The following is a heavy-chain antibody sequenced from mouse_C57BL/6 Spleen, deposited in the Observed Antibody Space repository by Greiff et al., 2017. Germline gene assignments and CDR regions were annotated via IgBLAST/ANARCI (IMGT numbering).Heavy chain of an antibody. J-gene: IGHJ3*01. D-gene: IGHD1-1*01. V-gene: IGHV1-52*01. CDR1: GYTFTSYW. CDR3: ARSGYYGSPAWFAY. CDR2: IDPSDSET. Sequence: QVQLQQPGAELVRPGSSVKLSCKASGYTFTSYWMHWVKQRPIQGLEWIGNIDPSDSETHYNQKFKDKATLTVDKSSSTAYMQLSSLTSEDSAVYYCARSGYYGSPAWFAYWGHGTLVTVSA.